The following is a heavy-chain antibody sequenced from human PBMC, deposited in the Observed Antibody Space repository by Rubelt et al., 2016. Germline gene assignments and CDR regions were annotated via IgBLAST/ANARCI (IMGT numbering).Heavy chain of an antibody. J-gene: IGHJ6*02. CDR2: IYYSGST. CDR3: ARQNRYYYYGMDV. CDR1: GASISTHY. V-gene: IGHV4-59*08. Sequence: QVQLQESGPGLVKPSETLSLTCTVSGASISTHYWTWIRQPPGKGLEWIGYIYYSGSTSYNPSLKSRVTISVDTSKNQFSLRRSSVTAADTAVYYCARQNRYYYYGMDVGGQGTTVTVSS.